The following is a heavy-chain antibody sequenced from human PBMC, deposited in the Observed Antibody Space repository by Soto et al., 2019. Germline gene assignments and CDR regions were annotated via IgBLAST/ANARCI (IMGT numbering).Heavy chain of an antibody. V-gene: IGHV3-23*04. CDR2: ISGSGGST. CDR1: GFTFSSYA. Sequence: VQLVQSGAEVKKPGGSLRLSCAASGFTFSSYAMSWVRQAPGKGLEWVSAISGSGGSTYYADSAKGRFTISRDNSKNTLYLQMNSLRAEDTAVYYCAKGSDYGESDYWGQGTLVTVSS. D-gene: IGHD4-17*01. CDR3: AKGSDYGESDY. J-gene: IGHJ4*02.